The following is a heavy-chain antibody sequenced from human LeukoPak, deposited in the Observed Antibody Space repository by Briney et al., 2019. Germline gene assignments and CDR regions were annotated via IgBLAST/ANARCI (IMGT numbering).Heavy chain of an antibody. CDR1: GGSISSSSYY. D-gene: IGHD3-16*01. CDR2: IYYSGST. V-gene: IGHV4-39*02. CDR3: ARDQGRYASAYQDY. J-gene: IGHJ4*02. Sequence: SETLSLTCTVSGGSISSSSYYWGWIRQPPGKGLEWIGSIYYSGSTYYNPSLKSRVTISVDTSKNQFSLKLSSVTAADTAVYYCARDQGRYASAYQDYWGQGTLVTVSS.